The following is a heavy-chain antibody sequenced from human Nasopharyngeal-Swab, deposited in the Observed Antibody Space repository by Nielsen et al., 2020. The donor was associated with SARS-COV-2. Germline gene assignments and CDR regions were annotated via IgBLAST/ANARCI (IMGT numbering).Heavy chain of an antibody. CDR1: GFTFSSYA. Sequence: GGSLRLSCAASGFTFSSYAISWVRQAPGKGLEWVSAISGSGGSTYYADSVKGRFTISRDNSKNTLYLQMNSLRAEDTAVYYCAKGSRGRELFPGIFDYWGQGTLVTVSS. V-gene: IGHV3-23*01. CDR3: AKGSRGRELFPGIFDY. CDR2: ISGSGGST. D-gene: IGHD1-26*01. J-gene: IGHJ4*02.